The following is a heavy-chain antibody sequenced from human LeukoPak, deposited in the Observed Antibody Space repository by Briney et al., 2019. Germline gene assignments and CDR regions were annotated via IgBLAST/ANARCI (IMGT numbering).Heavy chain of an antibody. J-gene: IGHJ4*02. CDR1: GGSISSYY. Sequence: PSETLSLTCIVSGGSISSYYWSWIRQPPGKGLEWIGYIYYSGSANYNPSLKSRVIISVDTSENHCSLKLSSVTAADAAVYYCARDKSGGSRLDSWGQGTLVTVSS. CDR2: IYYSGSA. V-gene: IGHV4-59*01. D-gene: IGHD3-16*01. CDR3: ARDKSGGSRLDS.